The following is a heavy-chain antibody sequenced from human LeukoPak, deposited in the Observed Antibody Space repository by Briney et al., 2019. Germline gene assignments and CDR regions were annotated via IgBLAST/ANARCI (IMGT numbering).Heavy chain of an antibody. D-gene: IGHD6-19*01. J-gene: IGHJ4*02. CDR3: IPYSSGYGGDY. CDR1: GFTFSNAW. Sequence: GGSLRLSRAASGFTFSNAWMSWVRQAPGKGLEWGGRIKSKTDGGTTDYAAPVKGRFTISRDDSKNTLYLQMNSLKTEDTAVYYCIPYSSGYGGDYWGQGTLVTVSS. CDR2: IKSKTDGGTT. V-gene: IGHV3-15*01.